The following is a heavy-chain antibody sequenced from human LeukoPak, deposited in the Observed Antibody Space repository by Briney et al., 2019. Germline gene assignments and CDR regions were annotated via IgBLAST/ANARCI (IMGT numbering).Heavy chain of an antibody. CDR2: IIPILNIT. V-gene: IGHV1-69*04. D-gene: IGHD3-22*01. CDR3: ARDDDRAREIDY. J-gene: IGHJ4*02. CDR1: RGTFSKYA. Sequence: SVKVSCKASRGTFSKYAISWVRQAPGQGLEWMGRIIPILNITHYAQKFQGRVTIAADKSMSTAYMELSSLRSEDTAMYYCARDDDRAREIDYWGQGTLVTVSS.